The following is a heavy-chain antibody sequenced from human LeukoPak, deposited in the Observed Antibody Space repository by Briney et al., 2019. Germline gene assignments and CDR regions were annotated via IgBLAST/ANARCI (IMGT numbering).Heavy chain of an antibody. D-gene: IGHD3-10*01. Sequence: GASVKVSCKDSGGTFSSYAISWVRQAPGQGLEWMGGIIPIFGTANYAQKFQGRVTITADESTSTAYMELSSLRSEDTAVYYCARVRPGEDYYYGMDVWGQGTTVTVSS. CDR1: GGTFSSYA. V-gene: IGHV1-69*13. J-gene: IGHJ6*02. CDR2: IIPIFGTA. CDR3: ARVRPGEDYYYGMDV.